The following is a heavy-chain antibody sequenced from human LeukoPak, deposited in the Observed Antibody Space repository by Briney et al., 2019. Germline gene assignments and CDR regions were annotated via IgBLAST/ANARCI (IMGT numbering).Heavy chain of an antibody. CDR3: ARDQFYYFSSY. D-gene: IGHD3/OR15-3a*01. V-gene: IGHV3-11*01. CDR1: GFTFSDYY. Sequence: PGGSLRLSCAASGFTFSDYYMSWLRQAPGKRLEWVSYISSSGSTIYYADSVKGQFTISRDNAKNSLYLQMNSLRAEDTAVYYCARDQFYYFSSYWGQGTLVTVSS. J-gene: IGHJ4*02. CDR2: ISSSGSTI.